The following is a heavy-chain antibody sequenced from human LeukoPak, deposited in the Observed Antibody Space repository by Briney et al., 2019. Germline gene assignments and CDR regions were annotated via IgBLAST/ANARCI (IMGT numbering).Heavy chain of an antibody. CDR2: ISGSGGST. J-gene: IGHJ4*02. CDR3: TPSLHTGFDY. V-gene: IGHV3-23*01. Sequence: GGSLRLSCAASGFTFSSYAMSWVRQAPGKGLEWVSAISGSGGSTYYADSVKGRFTISRDNSKNTLCLQMNSLSAEDTAVYYCTPSLHTGFDYWGQGTLVTVSS. CDR1: GFTFSSYA.